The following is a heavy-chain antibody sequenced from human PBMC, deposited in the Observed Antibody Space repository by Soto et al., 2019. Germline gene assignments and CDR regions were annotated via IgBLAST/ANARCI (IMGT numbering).Heavy chain of an antibody. D-gene: IGHD3-16*01. Sequence: PSETLSLTCAVSGGSISSNNWWSWVRQPPGKGLEWIGEIYHSGSTNYNPSLKSRVTISVDKSKNQFSLKLSSVTAADTAVYYCASTYDSGWYYYYGMDVWGQGTTVTVSS. V-gene: IGHV4-4*02. CDR2: IYHSGST. CDR1: GGSISSNNW. J-gene: IGHJ6*02. CDR3: ASTYDSGWYYYYGMDV.